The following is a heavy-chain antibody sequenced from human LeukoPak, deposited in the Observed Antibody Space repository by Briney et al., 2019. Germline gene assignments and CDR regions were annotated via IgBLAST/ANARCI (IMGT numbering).Heavy chain of an antibody. D-gene: IGHD3-10*01. Sequence: PSETLSLTCAVYGGSFSGYYWSWLRQPPGKGLEWIGEINHSGSTNYNPSLKSRVTISVDTSKNQFSLKLSSVTAADTAVYYCARGPYYYGSGKLYGMDVWGQGTTVTVSS. CDR1: GGSFSGYY. V-gene: IGHV4-34*01. CDR2: INHSGST. J-gene: IGHJ6*02. CDR3: ARGPYYYGSGKLYGMDV.